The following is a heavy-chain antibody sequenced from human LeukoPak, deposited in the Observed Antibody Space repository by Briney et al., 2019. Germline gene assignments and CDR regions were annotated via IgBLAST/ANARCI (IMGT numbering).Heavy chain of an antibody. J-gene: IGHJ4*02. CDR1: GFTFSNYW. V-gene: IGHV3-7*01. CDR3: ARDPSRGYTYGYGGY. Sequence: GGSLRLSCAASGFTFSNYWMNWVRQLPGKGPEWVANIYRDGSETHYVDSVKGRFTISRDNAKNLLYLQMNGLRAEDTAVYYCARDPSRGYTYGYGGYWGQGTLVTVSS. D-gene: IGHD5-18*01. CDR2: IYRDGSET.